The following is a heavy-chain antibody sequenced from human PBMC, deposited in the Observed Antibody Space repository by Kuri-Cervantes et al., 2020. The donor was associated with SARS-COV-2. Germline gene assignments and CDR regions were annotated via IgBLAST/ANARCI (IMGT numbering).Heavy chain of an antibody. D-gene: IGHD3-3*01. Sequence: GGSLRLSCTGSGFTFSDHYMDWVRRAPGKGLEWVGFIRSKAYGGTTEYAASVKGRFTISRDDSKSIAYLQMNSLKTEDTAVYYCTKDDFWSGYSDYWGQGTLVTVSS. CDR2: IRSKAYGGTT. V-gene: IGHV3-49*04. CDR1: GFTFSDHY. CDR3: TKDDFWSGYSDY. J-gene: IGHJ4*02.